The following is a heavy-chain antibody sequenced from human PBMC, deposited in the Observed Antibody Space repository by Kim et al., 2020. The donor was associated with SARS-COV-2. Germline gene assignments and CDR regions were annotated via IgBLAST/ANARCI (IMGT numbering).Heavy chain of an antibody. D-gene: IGHD6-13*01. J-gene: IGHJ1*01. Sequence: GGSLRLSCAASGFTFSRHGMSWVRQAPGKGLEWVSNIKQDGSEKNYADSAKGRFTISRDNAKNSLYLHMNSLRAEDTAVYYCASVFTSSWSARVYDWGQG. V-gene: IGHV3-7*01. CDR2: IKQDGSEK. CDR3: ASVFTSSWSARVYD. CDR1: GFTFSRHG.